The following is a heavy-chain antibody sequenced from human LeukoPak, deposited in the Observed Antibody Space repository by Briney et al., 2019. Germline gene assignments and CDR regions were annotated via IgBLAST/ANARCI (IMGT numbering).Heavy chain of an antibody. D-gene: IGHD3-3*01. Sequence: PGGSLRLSCAASGFTFSSYAMSWVRQAPGKGLEWVSAISGSGGSTYYADSVKGRFTISRDNSKNTLYLQMNSLRAEDTAVYYCAKDVYDFWSGYSKYFQHWGQGTLVTVSS. V-gene: IGHV3-23*01. CDR1: GFTFSSYA. CDR2: ISGSGGST. CDR3: AKDVYDFWSGYSKYFQH. J-gene: IGHJ1*01.